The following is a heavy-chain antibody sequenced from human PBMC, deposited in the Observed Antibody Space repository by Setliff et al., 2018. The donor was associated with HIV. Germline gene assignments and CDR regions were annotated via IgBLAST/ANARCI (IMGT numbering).Heavy chain of an antibody. Sequence: GASVKVSCKASGYSFINYGISWVRQAPGQGPEWMGWISAYTGHTDYAPRLLGRVTMTTDTSTSTAYMELRSLTSDDPAVYYCARARLQGIVTAVGPRDNCLDPWGQGTRVTVSS. J-gene: IGHJ5*02. D-gene: IGHD1-26*01. V-gene: IGHV1-18*01. CDR1: GYSFINYG. CDR3: ARARLQGIVTAVGPRDNCLDP. CDR2: ISAYTGHT.